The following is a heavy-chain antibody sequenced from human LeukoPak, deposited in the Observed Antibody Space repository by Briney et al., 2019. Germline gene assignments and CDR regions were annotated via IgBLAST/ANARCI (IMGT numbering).Heavy chain of an antibody. J-gene: IGHJ4*01. CDR1: GFTFSSYA. Sequence: GRSLRLSCAASGFTFSSYAMHWVRQAPGKGLEWVAVISYDGSNKYYADSVKGRFTISRDNSKNTLYLQMNSLRAEDTAVYYCAIIAARREDYWGQEPWSPSPQ. CDR3: AIIAARREDY. V-gene: IGHV3-30-3*01. D-gene: IGHD6-6*01. CDR2: ISYDGSNK.